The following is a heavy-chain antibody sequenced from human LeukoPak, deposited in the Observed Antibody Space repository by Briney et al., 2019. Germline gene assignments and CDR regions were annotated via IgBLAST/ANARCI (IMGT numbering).Heavy chain of an antibody. D-gene: IGHD4-17*01. V-gene: IGHV4-59*11. Sequence: SETLSLTCAVSDDSFSSHYWTWIRQPLGKGLEWIGYISYIGTTNYNPSLKSRVTISIDTSKNQFSLKLSSVTAADTAVYYCARDLVTVTKGFDIWGQGTMVSVSS. CDR3: ARDLVTVTKGFDI. CDR2: ISYIGTT. J-gene: IGHJ3*02. CDR1: DDSFSSHY.